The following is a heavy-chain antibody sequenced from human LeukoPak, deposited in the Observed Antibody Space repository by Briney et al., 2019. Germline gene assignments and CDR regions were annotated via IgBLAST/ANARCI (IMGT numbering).Heavy chain of an antibody. CDR1: GDSFSSNSAA. D-gene: IGHD5-12*01. CDR3: ARDDGYDNHLDY. Sequence: SQTLSLTCAISGDSFSSNSAACNWIRQSPSRGLEWLGRTYYRSKWYNDYAVSVKSRITINPDTSKNQFSLQLNSVTPENTAVYYCARDDGYDNHLDYWGQGTLVTVSS. J-gene: IGHJ4*02. CDR2: TYYRSKWYN. V-gene: IGHV6-1*01.